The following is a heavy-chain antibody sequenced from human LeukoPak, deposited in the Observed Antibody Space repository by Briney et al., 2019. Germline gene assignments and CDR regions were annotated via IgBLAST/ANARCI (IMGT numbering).Heavy chain of an antibody. Sequence: WGTLSLTCAVSGGSISTYYLSWVRQPPGKGLEWIGYIYYSGSTNYNPALKSLVTISVDPPKNPLSPKLSSATAAHTAVYYCAREGPAGPNLNRFDPWGQGTLVTVSS. CDR2: IYYSGST. CDR1: GGSISTYY. D-gene: IGHD1-1*01. J-gene: IGHJ5*02. V-gene: IGHV4-59*01. CDR3: AREGPAGPNLNRFDP.